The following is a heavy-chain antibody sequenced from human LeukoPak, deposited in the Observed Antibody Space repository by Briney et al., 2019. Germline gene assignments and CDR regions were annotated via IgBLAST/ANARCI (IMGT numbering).Heavy chain of an antibody. V-gene: IGHV3-23*01. Sequence: GASLRLSCAASGFTFSSYAMSWVRQAPGEGLEWVSAISGSGGSTYYADSVKGRFTISRDNSKNTLYLQMNSLRAEDTAVYYCAKDYYDSSGYYFNFDCWGQGTLVTVSS. CDR3: AKDYYDSSGYYFNFDC. CDR2: ISGSGGST. J-gene: IGHJ4*02. D-gene: IGHD3-22*01. CDR1: GFTFSSYA.